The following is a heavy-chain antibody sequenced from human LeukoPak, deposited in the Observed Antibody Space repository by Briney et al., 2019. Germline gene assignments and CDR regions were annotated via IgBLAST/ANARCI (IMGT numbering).Heavy chain of an antibody. V-gene: IGHV1-18*01. CDR2: ISAYNGNT. D-gene: IGHD3-22*01. CDR3: ARASSGYGPRKGDAFDI. J-gene: IGHJ3*02. CDR1: GYTFTSYG. Sequence: ASVKVSCKASGYTFTSYGISWVRQAPGQGLEWMGWISAYNGNTNYAQKLQGRVTMTTDTSTSTAYMELRSLRSDDTAVYYCARASSGYGPRKGDAFDIWGQGTMVTVSS.